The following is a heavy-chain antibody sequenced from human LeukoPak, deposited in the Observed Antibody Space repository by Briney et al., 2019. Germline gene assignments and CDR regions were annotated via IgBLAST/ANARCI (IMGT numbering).Heavy chain of an antibody. D-gene: IGHD6-19*01. CDR3: ATGAVAGGY. CDR2: ISFDGSNK. CDR1: GFIFSSYA. V-gene: IGHV3-30-3*01. J-gene: IGHJ4*02. Sequence: GGSLRLSCAASGFIFSSYAMHWVRQAPGKGLEWVAIISFDGSNKYYADSVKGRFTISRDNSKNTLYLQMNSLRAEDTAVYYCATGAVAGGYWGQGTLVTVSS.